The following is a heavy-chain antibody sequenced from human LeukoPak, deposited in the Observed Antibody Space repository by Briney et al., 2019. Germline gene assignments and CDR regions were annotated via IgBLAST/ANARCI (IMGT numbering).Heavy chain of an antibody. V-gene: IGHV3-20*04. J-gene: IGHJ4*02. Sequence: PGGSLRLSCAASGFTVSSNYMSWVRQAPGKGLEWVSGIKWNAGSTDYADSVKGRFTISRDNAKSSLYLQMDSLRAEDTALYYCARGRGGWPNYYFDYWGQGNLVTVSS. CDR2: IKWNAGST. CDR3: ARGRGGWPNYYFDY. D-gene: IGHD1-26*01. CDR1: GFTVSSNY.